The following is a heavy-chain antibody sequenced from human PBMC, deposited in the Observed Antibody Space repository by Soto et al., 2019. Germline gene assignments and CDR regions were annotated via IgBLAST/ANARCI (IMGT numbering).Heavy chain of an antibody. CDR3: ARGTGNSYYYYGMDV. Sequence: TLSLTCTVSSGSISSGGYYWSWIRQHPGKGLEWIGYIYYSGSTYYNPSLKSRVTISVDTSKNQFSLKLSSVTAADTAVYYCARGTGNSYYYYGMDVWGQGTTVTVSS. V-gene: IGHV4-31*03. D-gene: IGHD1-1*01. CDR1: SGSISSGGYY. J-gene: IGHJ6*02. CDR2: IYYSGST.